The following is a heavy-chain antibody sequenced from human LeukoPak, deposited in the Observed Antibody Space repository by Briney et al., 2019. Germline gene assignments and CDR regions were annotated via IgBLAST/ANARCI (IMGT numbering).Heavy chain of an antibody. Sequence: SETLSLTCAVSGGSISSGGYSWSWIRQPPGKGLEWIGYIYYSGSTNYNPSLKSRVTISVDTSKNQFSLKLSSVTAADTAVYYCARDKWELRGGGFDPWGRGTLVTVSS. CDR3: ARDKWELRGGGFDP. V-gene: IGHV4-61*08. J-gene: IGHJ5*02. D-gene: IGHD1-26*01. CDR2: IYYSGST. CDR1: GGSISSGGYS.